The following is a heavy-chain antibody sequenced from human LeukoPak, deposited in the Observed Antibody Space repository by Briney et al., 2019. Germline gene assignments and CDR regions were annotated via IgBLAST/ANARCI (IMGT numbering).Heavy chain of an antibody. J-gene: IGHJ4*02. CDR2: ISSSSSYI. V-gene: IGHV3-21*04. Sequence: GGSLRLSCAASGFTFSSYSMNWVRQAPGKGLEWVSSISSSSSYIYYADSVKGRFTISRDNAKNSLYLQMNSLRAEDTAVYYCAKLRDIAAAGVYFDYWGQGTLVTVSS. D-gene: IGHD6-13*01. CDR1: GFTFSSYS. CDR3: AKLRDIAAAGVYFDY.